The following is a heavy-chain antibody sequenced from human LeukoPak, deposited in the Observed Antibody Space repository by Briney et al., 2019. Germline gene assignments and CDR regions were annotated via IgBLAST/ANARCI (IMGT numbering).Heavy chain of an antibody. V-gene: IGHV3-43*01. CDR1: GFTFDDYT. Sequence: GRSLRLSCAASGFTFDDYTMHWVRQAPGKTLEWVSLISWDGTTYYADSMKGRFTISRDNSKNSLYPQMDTLRSEDTAFYYCVKDMTYESSGSVFDYWGEGTLVSVSS. J-gene: IGHJ4*02. CDR3: VKDMTYESSGSVFDY. CDR2: ISWDGTT. D-gene: IGHD3-22*01.